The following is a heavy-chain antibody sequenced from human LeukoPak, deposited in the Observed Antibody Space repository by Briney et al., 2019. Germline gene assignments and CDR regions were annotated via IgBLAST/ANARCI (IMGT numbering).Heavy chain of an antibody. V-gene: IGHV1-18*01. D-gene: IGHD4-23*01. CDR2: ISAYNGNT. CDR1: GGTFSSYA. CDR3: ARGVYGGNSGDY. J-gene: IGHJ4*02. Sequence: ASVKVSCKASGGTFSSYAISWVRQAPGQGLEWMGWISAYNGNTNYAQKLQGRVTMTTDTSTSTAYMELRSLRSDDTAVYYCARGVYGGNSGDYWGQGTLVTVSS.